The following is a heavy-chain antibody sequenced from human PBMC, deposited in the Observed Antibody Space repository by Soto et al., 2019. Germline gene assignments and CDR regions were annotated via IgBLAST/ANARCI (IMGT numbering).Heavy chain of an antibody. V-gene: IGHV4-59*01. J-gene: IGHJ4*02. CDR3: SWSVEVPGTHTDY. CDR1: GGSISSYY. Sequence: PSETLSLTCTVSGGSISSYYWSWIRQSPGKGLEWLGYVYYTGSTNYSPSLVSRVSISVDTSKNEFSLRLSSVTTADTAVYFCSWSVEVPGTHTDYWGQGTLVTVSS. CDR2: VYYTGST. D-gene: IGHD3-3*01.